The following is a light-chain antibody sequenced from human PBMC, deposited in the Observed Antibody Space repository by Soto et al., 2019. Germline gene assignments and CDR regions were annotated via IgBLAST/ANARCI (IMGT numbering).Light chain of an antibody. CDR2: DAS. J-gene: IGKJ1*01. CDR1: QSIRSW. V-gene: IGKV1-5*01. CDR3: HQYNSFSPWT. Sequence: DIQMTQSPSTLSASLGDRVTITCRASQSIRSWLAWYQQKPGKAPKLLISDASRLKSGVPSRFSGSGSGTEFTLTISSLQPDDFATYYCHQYNSFSPWTFGQGTKVDI.